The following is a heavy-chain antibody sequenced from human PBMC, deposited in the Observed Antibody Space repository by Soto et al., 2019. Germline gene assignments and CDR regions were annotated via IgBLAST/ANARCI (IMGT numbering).Heavy chain of an antibody. V-gene: IGHV4-61*01. Sequence: QVQLQESGPGLVKPSETLSLTCTVSGGSVSSGSYYWSWIRQPPGKGLEWIGYIYYSGSTNYNPSLNSRVTLSVDTSKNQCSLNLSSVTAADTAVYYCARDPPTTVTYYYYGMDVWGQGNTVTVSS. D-gene: IGHD4-4*01. CDR1: GGSVSSGSYY. CDR3: ARDPPTTVTYYYYGMDV. CDR2: IYYSGST. J-gene: IGHJ6*02.